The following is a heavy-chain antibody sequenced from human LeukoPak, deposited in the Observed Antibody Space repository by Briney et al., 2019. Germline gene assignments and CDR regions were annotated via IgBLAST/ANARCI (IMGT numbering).Heavy chain of an antibody. V-gene: IGHV3-48*01. Sequence: GGSLRLSCAASGFTFSSYSMNWVRQAPGKGLEWVSYISSSSSTTYYADSVKGRFTISRDNSKNTLYLQMNSLRAEDTAVYYCAKKPLRVIISHFDYWGQGTLVTVSS. CDR1: GFTFSSYS. CDR3: AKKPLRVIISHFDY. CDR2: ISSSSSTT. J-gene: IGHJ4*02. D-gene: IGHD3-10*01.